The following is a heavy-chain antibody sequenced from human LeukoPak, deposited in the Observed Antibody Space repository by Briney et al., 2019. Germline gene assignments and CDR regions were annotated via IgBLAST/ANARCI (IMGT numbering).Heavy chain of an antibody. V-gene: IGHV4-59*01. Sequence: SETLSLTCSVSDDSISIYYWSWIRQPPGKGLEWIGYIDHTGSTNYNPSLNSRVTISRDTSKNQFSLKLSSVTVVDTAVYYCARSLYYYGADAFDIWGQGTKVTVSS. CDR2: IDHTGST. CDR1: DDSISIYY. D-gene: IGHD3-10*01. J-gene: IGHJ3*02. CDR3: ARSLYYYGADAFDI.